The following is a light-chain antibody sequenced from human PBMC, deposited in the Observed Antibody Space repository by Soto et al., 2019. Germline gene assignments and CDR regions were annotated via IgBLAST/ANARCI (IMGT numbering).Light chain of an antibody. CDR1: RSDVGSYSL. CDR3: YSYAGSLTYV. CDR2: EAN. V-gene: IGLV2-23*01. J-gene: IGLJ1*01. Sequence: QSVLTQPASVSGSPGQSITISCTGTRSDVGSYSLVSWYQQHPGKAPKLIIYEANKRPSGISHRFSGSKSGNTAFLTISGLQAEDEADYYCYSYAGSLTYVFGTGTKVTVL.